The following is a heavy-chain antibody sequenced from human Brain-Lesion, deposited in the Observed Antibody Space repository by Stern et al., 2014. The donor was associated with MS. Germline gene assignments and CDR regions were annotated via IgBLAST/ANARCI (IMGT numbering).Heavy chain of an antibody. V-gene: IGHV1-2*02. D-gene: IGHD3-3*01. J-gene: IGHJ6*02. CDR1: GYIFTGYY. Sequence: QEQLMQSGAEVKKPGASVKVSCKTSGYIFTGYYIHWVRQAPGKGLEWMAWINPNTGGTKNAQKFQGRVTMSRDTSISTAYVELSSLTSDDTAVYYCARDQRGITIFGVVTDYYYLGMDVWGQGTTVTVSS. CDR2: INPNTGGT. CDR3: ARDQRGITIFGVVTDYYYLGMDV.